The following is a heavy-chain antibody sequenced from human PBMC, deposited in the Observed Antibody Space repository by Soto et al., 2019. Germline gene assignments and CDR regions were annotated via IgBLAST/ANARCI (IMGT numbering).Heavy chain of an antibody. V-gene: IGHV5-10-1*01. CDR2: IDPSDSQT. Sequence: GESLKISCKGSGYSFAGYWITWVRQKPGKGLEWMGRIDPSDSQTYYSPSFRGHVTISVTKSITTVFLQWSSLRASDTTMYYCARQIYDSDTGPNFQYYFDSWGQGTPVTVSS. CDR3: ARQIYDSDTGPNFQYYFDS. J-gene: IGHJ4*02. CDR1: GYSFAGYW. D-gene: IGHD3-22*01.